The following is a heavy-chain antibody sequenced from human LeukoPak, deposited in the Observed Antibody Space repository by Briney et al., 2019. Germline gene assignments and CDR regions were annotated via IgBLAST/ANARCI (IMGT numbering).Heavy chain of an antibody. V-gene: IGHV3-23*01. D-gene: IGHD6-19*01. CDR2: ISNSGGSP. J-gene: IGHJ4*02. Sequence: QSGGSLRLSCAASGFSFSSYAMSWVRQAPGKGLEWVSSISNSGGSPYYADSVRGRFTISRDDSKNTLYLHMNSLRAEDTAVYYCASPIAVAGFDYWGQGTLVTVSS. CDR1: GFSFSSYA. CDR3: ASPIAVAGFDY.